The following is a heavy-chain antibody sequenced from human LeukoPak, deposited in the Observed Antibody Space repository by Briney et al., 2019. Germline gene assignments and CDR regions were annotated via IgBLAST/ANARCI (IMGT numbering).Heavy chain of an antibody. J-gene: IGHJ6*04. CDR3: ARGGDWHGTSGPSRRQFQQKMDV. D-gene: IGHD2-21*01. CDR1: GYTFRNYY. V-gene: IGHV1-46*01. CDR2: IGPVLVAT. Sequence: GSVKLSCKTSGYTFRNYYIHWVRQARGQGLEWMRVIGPVLVATTYAQKFQGRLTLTRDLSTATVYMYLSGLRSEDTAVLYCARGGDWHGTSGPSRRQFQQKMDVWGKGTMVTVSS.